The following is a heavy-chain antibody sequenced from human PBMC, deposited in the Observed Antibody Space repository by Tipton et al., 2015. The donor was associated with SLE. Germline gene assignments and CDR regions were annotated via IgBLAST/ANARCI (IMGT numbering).Heavy chain of an antibody. CDR1: GFTFSCCG. V-gene: IGHV3-30*02. Sequence: SLRLSCAASGFTFSCCGMHWVRQAPGKGLEWVAFIRYDGGKKNYADSVRGRFTISRDNSKSTLYLQMSSLRAEDTAVYYCAKQFVDVWGQGTMVIVSS. CDR3: AKQFVDV. J-gene: IGHJ3*01. CDR2: IRYDGGKK. D-gene: IGHD5-24*01.